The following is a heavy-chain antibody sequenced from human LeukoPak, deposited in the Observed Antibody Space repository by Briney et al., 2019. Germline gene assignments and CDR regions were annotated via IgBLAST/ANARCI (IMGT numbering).Heavy chain of an antibody. Sequence: SETLSLTCTVSGDSINDHYWSWIRQPPGEGLEWIAYIYSSVSTNSPPSLQSRVTISTDTCKSQFSLKLTSVTAADAGVYYCARQRCSGGSCYRVDQLYYMDVWGKGATVTVSS. J-gene: IGHJ6*03. V-gene: IGHV4-4*09. CDR1: GDSINDHY. CDR2: IYSSVST. CDR3: ARQRCSGGSCYRVDQLYYMDV. D-gene: IGHD2-15*01.